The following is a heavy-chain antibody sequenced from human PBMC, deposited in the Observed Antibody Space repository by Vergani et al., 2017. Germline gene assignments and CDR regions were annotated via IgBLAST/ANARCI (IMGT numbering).Heavy chain of an antibody. CDR3: AKADTYYYDSSGSAGGDY. J-gene: IGHJ4*02. CDR1: GFTFSSYA. Sequence: EVQLLESGGGLAQPGGSLRLSCAASGFTFSSYAMSWVRQAPGKGLEWVSAISGSGGSTYYADSVKGRFTISRDNSKNTLYLQMNSLRAEDTAVYYCAKADTYYYDSSGSAGGDYWGQGTLVTVSS. V-gene: IGHV3-23*01. D-gene: IGHD3-22*01. CDR2: ISGSGGST.